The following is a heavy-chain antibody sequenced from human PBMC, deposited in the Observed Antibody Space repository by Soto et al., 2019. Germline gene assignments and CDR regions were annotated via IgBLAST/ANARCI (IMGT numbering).Heavy chain of an antibody. J-gene: IGHJ4*02. D-gene: IGHD1-20*01. V-gene: IGHV3-7*03. CDR1: GFTFSSYW. CDR2: IKQDGSEK. Sequence: GGSLRLSCAAPGFTFSSYWMSWVRQAPGKGLEWVANIKQDGSEKYYVDSVKGRFTISRDNAKNSLCLQMNSLRAEDTAVYYCASDRITGERSYFDYWGQGTLVTVSS. CDR3: ASDRITGERSYFDY.